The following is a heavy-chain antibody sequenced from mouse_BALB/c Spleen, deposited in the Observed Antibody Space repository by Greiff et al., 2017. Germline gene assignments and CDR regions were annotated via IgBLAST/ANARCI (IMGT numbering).Heavy chain of an antibody. Sequence: VKLMESGPGLVAPSQSLSITCTVSGFSLTSYGVHWVRQPPGKGLEWLGVIWAGGSTNYNSALMSRLSISKDNSKSQVFLKMNSLQTDDTAMYYCARDFYYYGSSYSWFAYWGQGTLVTVSA. CDR3: ARDFYYYGSSYSWFAY. V-gene: IGHV2-9*02. CDR1: GFSLTSYG. CDR2: IWAGGST. D-gene: IGHD1-1*01. J-gene: IGHJ3*01.